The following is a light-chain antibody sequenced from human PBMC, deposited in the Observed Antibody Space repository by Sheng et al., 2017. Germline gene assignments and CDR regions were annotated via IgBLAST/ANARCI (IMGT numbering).Light chain of an antibody. Sequence: DIQMTQSPSSLSASIGDRVTITCQASQDISTYLNWYQHKTGKAPKLLIYKASSLESGVPSRFSGSGSGTEFTLTISSLQPDDFATYYCQQYNSYPLTFGGGTKVEIK. CDR2: KAS. CDR1: QDISTY. CDR3: QQYNSYPLT. J-gene: IGKJ4*01. V-gene: IGKV1-5*03.